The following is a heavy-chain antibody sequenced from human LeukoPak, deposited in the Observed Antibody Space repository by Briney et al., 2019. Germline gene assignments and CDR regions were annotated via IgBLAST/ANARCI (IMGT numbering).Heavy chain of an antibody. CDR2: IKQDGSEK. CDR1: GLTLSNYW. J-gene: IGHJ4*02. D-gene: IGHD1-26*01. CDR3: AARSSGNPYF. Sequence: GGSLRLSCTASGLTLSNYWMIWVRQAPGKGLQWVAKIKQDGSEKYYVDSVKGRFTISRDNAENSLYLQTNSLRVEDTAVYYCAARSSGNPYFWGQGTLVTVSS. V-gene: IGHV3-7*03.